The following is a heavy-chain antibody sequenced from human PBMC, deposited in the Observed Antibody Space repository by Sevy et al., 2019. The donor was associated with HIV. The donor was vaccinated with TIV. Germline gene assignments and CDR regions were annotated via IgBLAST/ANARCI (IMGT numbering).Heavy chain of an antibody. Sequence: ASVKVSCKASGYTFTSYGISWVRQAPGQGLEWMGWISAYNGNTNYAQKLQGRVTMTTDTSTSTAYMELRSLRSDDTVVYYCARAEWELQDFDYWGQGTLVTVSS. CDR1: GYTFTSYG. CDR2: ISAYNGNT. J-gene: IGHJ4*02. CDR3: ARAEWELQDFDY. D-gene: IGHD1-26*01. V-gene: IGHV1-18*01.